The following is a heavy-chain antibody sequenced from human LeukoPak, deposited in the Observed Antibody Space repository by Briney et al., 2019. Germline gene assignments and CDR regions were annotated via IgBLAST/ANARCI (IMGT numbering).Heavy chain of an antibody. J-gene: IGHJ6*03. CDR2: IDHTGST. CDR1: DDSITIYY. CDR3: ARGRVSSSTWYSTYYYYFYMDV. Sequence: PLETLSLTCTVSDDSITIYYWTWIRQPPGKGLEWVGYIDHTGSTNYNPSLNSRVTISRDTSKNDFSLRLTSVTATDTAVYFCARGRVSSSTWYSTYYYYFYMDVWGKGTTVTVSS. V-gene: IGHV4-59*01. D-gene: IGHD6-13*01.